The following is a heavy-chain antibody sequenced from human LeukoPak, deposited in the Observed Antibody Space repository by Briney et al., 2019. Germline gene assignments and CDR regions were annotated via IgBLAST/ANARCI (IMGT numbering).Heavy chain of an antibody. CDR1: GFTFDDYA. CDR2: ISWNSGSI. CDR3: ARAGLDV. V-gene: IGHV3-9*01. Sequence: GRSLRLSCAASGFTFDDYAMHWVRQAPGKGLEWVSGISWNSGSIGYADSVKGRFTISRDNAKNSLYLQMNSLRAEDTAVYYCARAGLDVWGQGTTVTVSS. J-gene: IGHJ6*02.